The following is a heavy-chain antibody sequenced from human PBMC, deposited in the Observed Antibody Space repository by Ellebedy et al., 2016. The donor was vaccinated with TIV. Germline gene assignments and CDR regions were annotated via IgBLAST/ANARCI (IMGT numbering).Heavy chain of an antibody. V-gene: IGHV1-46*01. Sequence: AASVKVSCKASGYTFTSYYMHWVRQAPGQGLEWMGIINPSGGSTSYAQKFQGRVTMTRDTSISTAYMELSRLRSDDTAVYYCARDLRRSGWYPYGMDVWGQGTTATVSS. CDR3: ARDLRRSGWYPYGMDV. J-gene: IGHJ6*02. D-gene: IGHD6-19*01. CDR2: INPSGGST. CDR1: GYTFTSYY.